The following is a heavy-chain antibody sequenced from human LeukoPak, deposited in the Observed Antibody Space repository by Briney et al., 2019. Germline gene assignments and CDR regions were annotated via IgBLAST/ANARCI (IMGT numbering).Heavy chain of an antibody. V-gene: IGHV4-4*02. J-gene: IGHJ4*02. CDR2: VHFDGRT. CDR1: GGSVINTNW. CDR3: ARGEMATTYYFDY. D-gene: IGHD5-24*01. Sequence: SETLSLTCGVSGGSVINTNWWTWVRQPPGKGLVWFGGVHFDGRTNYNPYLESRLTRSVDVSETQVSLNLPSVTAADPAVYYCARGEMATTYYFDYWGQGTLVTVSS.